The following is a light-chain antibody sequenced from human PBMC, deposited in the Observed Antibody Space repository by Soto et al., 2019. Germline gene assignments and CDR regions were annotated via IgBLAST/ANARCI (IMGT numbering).Light chain of an antibody. CDR3: SSYTSSSTYV. V-gene: IGLV2-14*01. CDR2: EVS. Sequence: QSVLTQPASVSGSPGQSITISCTGTSSDVGGYKYVSWYQQHPGKAPKLMIFEVSNRPSGVSNRFSGSKSGNTASLTISGLQAEDEGDYYCSSYTSSSTYVFGTGIKVTVL. J-gene: IGLJ1*01. CDR1: SSDVGGYKY.